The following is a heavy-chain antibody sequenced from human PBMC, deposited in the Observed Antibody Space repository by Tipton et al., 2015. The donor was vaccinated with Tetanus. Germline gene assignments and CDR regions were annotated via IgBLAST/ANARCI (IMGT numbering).Heavy chain of an antibody. CDR1: GGSISGSSYY. V-gene: IGHV4-39*01. CDR3: ARHPPPYYYGSGSYLDY. J-gene: IGHJ4*02. D-gene: IGHD3-10*01. Sequence: TLSLTCSVSGGSISGSSYYWSWIRQPPGKALEWIGSIYYSGSTFYHPSLQSRVTISVDTSKNQFSLRLSSVTAADTAVHFCARHPPPYYYGSGSYLDYWGQGTPVTVSS. CDR2: IYYSGST.